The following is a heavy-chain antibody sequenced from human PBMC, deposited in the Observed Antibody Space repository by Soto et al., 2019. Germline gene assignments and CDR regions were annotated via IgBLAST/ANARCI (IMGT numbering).Heavy chain of an antibody. CDR3: AKDPHYGLAPYGMDV. D-gene: IGHD3-16*01. CDR2: ISGSGGST. V-gene: IGHV3-23*01. Sequence: GGSLRLSCAASGFTFSSYAMSWVRQAPGKGLEWVSAISGSGGSTYYADSVKGRFTISRDNSKNTLYLQMNSLRAEDTAVYYCAKDPHYGLAPYGMDVWGQGTTVTVSS. J-gene: IGHJ6*02. CDR1: GFTFSSYA.